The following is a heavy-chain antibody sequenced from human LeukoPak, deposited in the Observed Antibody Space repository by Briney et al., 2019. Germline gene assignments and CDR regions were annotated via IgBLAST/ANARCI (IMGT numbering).Heavy chain of an antibody. CDR3: ARDLRYSSSWPYYYYGMDV. CDR2: IKSKTDGGTT. V-gene: IGHV3-15*01. J-gene: IGHJ6*02. D-gene: IGHD6-13*01. Sequence: GGSLRLSCAASGFTFSNAWMSWVRQAPGTGREWVGRIKSKTDGGTTDYAAPVKGRFTISRDNSKNTLYLQMNSLRAEDTAVYYCARDLRYSSSWPYYYYGMDVWGQGTTVTVSS. CDR1: GFTFSNAW.